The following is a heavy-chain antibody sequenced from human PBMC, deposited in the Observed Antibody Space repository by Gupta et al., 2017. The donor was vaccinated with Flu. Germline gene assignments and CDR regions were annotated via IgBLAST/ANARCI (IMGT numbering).Heavy chain of an antibody. CDR1: GGSISRGSYN. CDR3: ARDQVAEKTGIDY. J-gene: IGHJ4*02. V-gene: IGHV4-61*02. CDR2: IYTSGST. Sequence: QVQLQESGPGLVKPSQTLPLTCSVCGGSISRGSYNWGWIRQPAGKGLEWIGRIYTSGSTNYNPSLKSRVTISVDTSKNQFSLKLSSVTAADTAVYYCARDQVAEKTGIDYWGQGTLVTVSS. D-gene: IGHD6-19*01.